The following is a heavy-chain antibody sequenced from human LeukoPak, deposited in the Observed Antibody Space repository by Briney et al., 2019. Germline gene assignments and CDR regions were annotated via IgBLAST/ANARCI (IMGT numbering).Heavy chain of an antibody. CDR1: GFTFSSYG. J-gene: IGHJ6*02. V-gene: IGHV3-7*01. CDR2: VKQDGSEK. Sequence: GGSLRLSCAASGFTFSSYGMHWVRQAPGKGLEWVANVKQDGSEKYYVDSVKGRFTVSRDNAKKSVYLQMNSLRAEDTAVYFCARDEPYNWNDSGLDVWGQGTTVTVSS. CDR3: ARDEPYNWNDSGLDV. D-gene: IGHD1-20*01.